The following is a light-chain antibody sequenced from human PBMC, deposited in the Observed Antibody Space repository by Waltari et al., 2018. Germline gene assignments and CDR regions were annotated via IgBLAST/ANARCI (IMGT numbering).Light chain of an antibody. CDR1: TGAVTFGHY. Sequence: QDAVTQELSLTVSPGGTVTLTCGSSTGAVTFGHYPYWFQQKPGQAPRTLIYDTYNKHSWTPARFSGSLLGGKAALTLSGAQPEDEAEYYCSLSNSGALYVFGTGTRVTVL. CDR2: DTY. V-gene: IGLV7-46*01. CDR3: SLSNSGALYV. J-gene: IGLJ1*01.